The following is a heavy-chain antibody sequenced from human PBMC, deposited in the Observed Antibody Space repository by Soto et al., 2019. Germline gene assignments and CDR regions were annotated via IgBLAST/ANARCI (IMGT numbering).Heavy chain of an antibody. CDR1: GFTFSSYS. CDR2: ISSSSSYI. D-gene: IGHD2-2*01. V-gene: IGHV3-21*01. CDR3: ARGPYCSSTSCYPDYYYYYGMDV. Sequence: GVLRLSCAASGFTFSSYSMNWVRQAPGKGLEWVSSISSSSSYIYYADSVKGRFTISRDNAKNSLYLQMNSLRAEDTAVYYCARGPYCSSTSCYPDYYYYYGMDVWGQGTTVTVSS. J-gene: IGHJ6*02.